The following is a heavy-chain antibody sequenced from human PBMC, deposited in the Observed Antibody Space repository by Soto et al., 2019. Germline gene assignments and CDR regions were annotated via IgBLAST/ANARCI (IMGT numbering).Heavy chain of an antibody. CDR3: AREEGSSWYDFGY. D-gene: IGHD6-13*01. V-gene: IGHV3-30-3*01. Sequence: QVPLVESGGGVVQPGRSLRLSCAASGFTFSSYAMHWVRQAPGKGLEWVAVISYDGSNKYYADSVKGRFTISRDNSKNTLYLQMNSLRAEDTAVYYCAREEGSSWYDFGYWGQGTLVTVSS. CDR1: GFTFSSYA. J-gene: IGHJ4*02. CDR2: ISYDGSNK.